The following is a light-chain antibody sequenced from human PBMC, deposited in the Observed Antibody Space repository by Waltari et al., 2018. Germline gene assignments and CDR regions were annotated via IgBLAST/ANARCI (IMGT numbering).Light chain of an antibody. J-gene: IGLJ7*01. V-gene: IGLV3-21*02. CDR2: EDY. CDR1: NVGEKS. CDR3: QMWDSSSGHGV. Sequence: SYVLTQPPSVSVAPGQTARITCGGDNVGEKSVHWYQQKPGQAPLLVVYEDYDRPSGIPERFSGSKSGNTATLTISRVEAGDEGDYYCQMWDSSSGHGVFGGGTQLTVL.